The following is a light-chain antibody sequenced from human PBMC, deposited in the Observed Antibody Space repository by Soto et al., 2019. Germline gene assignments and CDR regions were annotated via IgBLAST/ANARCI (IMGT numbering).Light chain of an antibody. J-gene: IGKJ5*01. V-gene: IGKV1-5*01. CDR1: QTISSW. CDR2: DAS. Sequence: GGRVTITFRASQTISSWLAWYQKKPGKDPNLLIYDASTLERGVPSRFSGTGSGTEFNLTIDRLQTDDFATYYCQQYHTSSITFGQGTRLEIK. CDR3: QQYHTSSIT.